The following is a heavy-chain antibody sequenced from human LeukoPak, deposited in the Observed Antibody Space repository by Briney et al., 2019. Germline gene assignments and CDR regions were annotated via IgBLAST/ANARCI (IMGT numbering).Heavy chain of an antibody. Sequence: PGGFLRLSCAASGFTFSSYAMSWVRQAPGKGLEWVSAISGSGGSTYYADSVKGRFTISRDNSKNTLYLQMNSLRAEDTAVYYCAKGAPAYDSSGPYFDYWGQGTLVTVSS. V-gene: IGHV3-23*01. J-gene: IGHJ4*02. CDR1: GFTFSSYA. D-gene: IGHD3-22*01. CDR2: ISGSGGST. CDR3: AKGAPAYDSSGPYFDY.